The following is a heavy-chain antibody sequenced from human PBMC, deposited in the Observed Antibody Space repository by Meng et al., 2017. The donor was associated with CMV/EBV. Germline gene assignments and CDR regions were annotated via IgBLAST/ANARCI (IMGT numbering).Heavy chain of an antibody. D-gene: IGHD3-9*01. CDR2: IIPIFGTA. J-gene: IGHJ5*02. Sequence: TFSSYAISRVRQAPGQGLEWMGGIIPIFGTANYAQKFQGRVTITTDESTSTAYMELSSLRSEDTAVYYCARVAYYDILTGYDNRFDPWGQGTLVTVSS. V-gene: IGHV1-69*05. CDR1: TFSSYA. CDR3: ARVAYYDILTGYDNRFDP.